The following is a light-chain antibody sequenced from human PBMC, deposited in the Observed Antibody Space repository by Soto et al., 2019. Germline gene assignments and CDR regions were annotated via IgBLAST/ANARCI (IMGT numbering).Light chain of an antibody. CDR2: EVS. Sequence: SVLTQPASVSGSPGQSITISCTGTSSDVGGYNYVSWYQQHPGKAPKLMIYEVSNRPSGVSNRFSGSKSGNTASLTISGLQAEDEADYYCSSYTSSSTVVFGGGTKRTVL. CDR1: SSDVGGYNY. V-gene: IGLV2-14*01. CDR3: SSYTSSSTVV. J-gene: IGLJ2*01.